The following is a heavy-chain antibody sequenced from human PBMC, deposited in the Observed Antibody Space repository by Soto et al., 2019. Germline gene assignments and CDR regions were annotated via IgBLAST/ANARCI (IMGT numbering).Heavy chain of an antibody. CDR3: AKVRYSSPMGYYYGMDV. CDR2: IIPIFGTA. J-gene: IGHJ6*02. CDR1: RVAFSKFI. D-gene: IGHD6-19*01. Sequence: SVKVSCKASRVAFSKFIVTWVRQAPGLGLEWVGGIIPIFGTANYAQKFQGRVTTTADESTSTSYMEVNNLRSEDTAVYYCAKVRYSSPMGYYYGMDVWGQGTTVTVSS. V-gene: IGHV1-69*13.